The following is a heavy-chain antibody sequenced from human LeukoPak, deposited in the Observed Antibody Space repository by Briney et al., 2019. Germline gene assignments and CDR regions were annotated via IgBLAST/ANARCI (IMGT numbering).Heavy chain of an antibody. V-gene: IGHV3-23*01. D-gene: IGHD3-9*01. J-gene: IGHJ4*02. CDR1: GFTFSSYW. CDR2: IISSGAGT. CDR3: ANLPLTGYYGFDS. Sequence: PGGSLRLSCAASGFTFSSYWMNWVRQTPEKGLEWVSGIISSGAGTNYADSVRGRFTISRDNSKNTLYLQMNSLRAEDTAVYYCANLPLTGYYGFDSWGQGALITVSS.